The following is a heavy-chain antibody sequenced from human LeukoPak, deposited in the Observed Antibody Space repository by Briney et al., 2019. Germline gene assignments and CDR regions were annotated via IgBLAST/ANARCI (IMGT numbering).Heavy chain of an antibody. CDR3: ATSNDAKIAPFDH. CDR1: GVSMSAYQ. V-gene: IGHV4-4*09. CDR2: INTKGET. J-gene: IGHJ4*02. D-gene: IGHD2-21*01. Sequence: PSETLSLTCTVSGVSMSAYQWSWVRQSPEKGLEWIGCINTKGETSYNPSLKSRVTTSVNTSKSQFSLRLTSVTAADTAVYYCATSNDAKIAPFDHWGQGAPVTVSS.